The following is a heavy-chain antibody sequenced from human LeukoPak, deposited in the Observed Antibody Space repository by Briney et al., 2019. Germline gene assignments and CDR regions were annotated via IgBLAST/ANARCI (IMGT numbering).Heavy chain of an antibody. CDR3: AREVPFQPGTYYYMDV. CDR2: NHYSGST. J-gene: IGHJ6*03. V-gene: IGHV4-59*01. D-gene: IGHD1-1*01. CDR1: GGSISSYY. Sequence: SETLSLTCTVSGGSISSYYWSWIRQPPGKGLEWIGYNHYSGSTNYNPSLKSRVTISVDTSKKQFSLKVSSVTAADTAVYYCAREVPFQPGTYYYMDVWGTGTTVTVSS.